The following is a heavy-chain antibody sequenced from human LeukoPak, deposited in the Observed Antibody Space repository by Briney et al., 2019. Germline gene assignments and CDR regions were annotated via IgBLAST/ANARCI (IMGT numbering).Heavy chain of an antibody. CDR3: ARGYYDFWSGSALYYYGMDV. CDR1: GVSISSGSYY. Sequence: SQTLSLTCTVSGVSISSGSYYWSWMRQRAGQGLEWIGSICTSGSTNYNPSLKSRVTISVDTSKNQFYLKLSSVPAADTAVYYWARGYYDFWSGSALYYYGMDVWGQGTTVTVSS. CDR2: ICTSGST. J-gene: IGHJ6*02. V-gene: IGHV4-61*02. D-gene: IGHD3-3*01.